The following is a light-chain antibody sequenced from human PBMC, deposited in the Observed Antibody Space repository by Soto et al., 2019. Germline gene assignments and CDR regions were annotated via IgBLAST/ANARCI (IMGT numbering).Light chain of an antibody. CDR1: SSNIGGYNY. J-gene: IGLJ2*01. V-gene: IGLV2-11*01. CDR2: DVS. CDR3: CSYAGSYTLV. Sequence: QSVLTQPRSVSGSPGQSVTISCTGTSSNIGGYNYVSWYQQHPDKAPKLMIYDVSKRPPGVPDRFSGSKSGNTASLTISGLQDEDEAEYYCCSYAGSYTLVFGGGTQLTVL.